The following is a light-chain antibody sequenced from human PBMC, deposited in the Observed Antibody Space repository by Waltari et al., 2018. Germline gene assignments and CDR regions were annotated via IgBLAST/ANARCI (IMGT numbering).Light chain of an antibody. J-gene: IGLJ3*02. CDR2: AVT. CDR3: SSYTSGSTWV. Sequence: QSALTQPASVSGSPGQSITISCTGTNSDIGGYNYVSWYQQSPGKAPKLMSYAVTNRPSGISNRFAGVKSGNTASLTISGLQAEDEAVYYCSSYTSGSTWVFGGGTKVTVL. V-gene: IGLV2-14*01. CDR1: NSDIGGYNY.